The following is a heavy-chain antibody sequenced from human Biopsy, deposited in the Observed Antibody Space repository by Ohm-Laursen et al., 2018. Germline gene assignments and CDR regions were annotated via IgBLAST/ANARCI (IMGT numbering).Heavy chain of an antibody. CDR1: GGSVDDYF. CDR3: ARTPGVAVAGRFFDL. V-gene: IGHV4-4*07. Sequence: SETLSLTCRVSGGSVDDYFWNWIRQPAGKGLEWIGRIYSTGRSSAYHPSFQSRVTMSLDTSTKQFSLKLTSVTAADTAVYYCARTPGVAVAGRFFDLWGRGTLVTVSS. D-gene: IGHD6-19*01. J-gene: IGHJ2*01. CDR2: IYSTGRSS.